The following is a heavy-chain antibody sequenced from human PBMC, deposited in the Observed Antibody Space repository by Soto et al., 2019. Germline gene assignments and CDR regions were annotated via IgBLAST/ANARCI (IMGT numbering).Heavy chain of an antibody. CDR3: ARVKRLLPAAASHFDY. D-gene: IGHD2-2*01. CDR2: IHYSGST. J-gene: IGHJ4*02. Sequence: SETLSLTCTVSGGSISSGVYYWSWILQHPGKGLEWIGYIHYSGSTSYNPSLKSRVTISVDTSKNQFSLKLSSVTAADTAVYYCARVKRLLPAAASHFDYWGQGTLVTVSS. CDR1: GGSISSGVYY. V-gene: IGHV4-31*03.